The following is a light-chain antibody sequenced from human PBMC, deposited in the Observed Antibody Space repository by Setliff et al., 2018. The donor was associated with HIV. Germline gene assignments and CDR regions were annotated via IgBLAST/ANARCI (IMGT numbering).Light chain of an antibody. CDR1: SSDVGDYNY. V-gene: IGLV2-8*01. CDR3: SSYGGSNNLV. Sequence: QSVLAQPRSVSGSPGQSVTISCTGTSSDVGDYNYVSWYQQHPGKAPKLMISEVSQRPSGVPDRFSGSKSGNTASLTVSGLQTEDEADYYCSSYGGSNNLVFGGGTKVTV. CDR2: EVS. J-gene: IGLJ2*01.